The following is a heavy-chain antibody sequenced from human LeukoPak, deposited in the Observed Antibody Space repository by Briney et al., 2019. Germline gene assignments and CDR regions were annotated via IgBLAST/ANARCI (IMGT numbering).Heavy chain of an antibody. CDR2: IIPIFGTA. CDR1: GGTFSSYA. V-gene: IGHV1-69*01. J-gene: IGHJ5*02. Sequence: SVTFSCKASGGTFSSYAISWVRQAPGQGLEWMGGIIPIFGTANYAQKFQGRVTITADESTSTAYMELSSLRSEDTAVYYCARDPRPSYCSSTSCYATNWFDPWGQGTLVTVSS. D-gene: IGHD2-2*01. CDR3: ARDPRPSYCSSTSCYATNWFDP.